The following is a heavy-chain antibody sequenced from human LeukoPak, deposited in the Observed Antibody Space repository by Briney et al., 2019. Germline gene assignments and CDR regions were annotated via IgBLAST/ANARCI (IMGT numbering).Heavy chain of an antibody. CDR3: ARDPMDRYYYGMDV. CDR2: INSDGSST. CDR1: GFTFSSYA. V-gene: IGHV3-74*01. J-gene: IGHJ6*02. D-gene: IGHD3/OR15-3a*01. Sequence: GGSLRLSCAASGFTFSSYAMHWVRQAPGKGLVWVSRINSDGSSTSYADSVKGRFTISRDNAKNTLYLQMNSLRAEDTAVYYCARDPMDRYYYGMDVWGQGTTVTVSS.